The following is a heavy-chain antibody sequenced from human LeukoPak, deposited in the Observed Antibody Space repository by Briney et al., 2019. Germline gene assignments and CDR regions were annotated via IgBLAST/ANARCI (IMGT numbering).Heavy chain of an antibody. CDR1: GFTFNTYG. V-gene: IGHV3-30*02. CDR3: AKPGYGSTWYDT. D-gene: IGHD6-13*01. J-gene: IGHJ5*02. Sequence: GGSLRLSCAASGFTFNTYGMHWVRQAPGQGLEWVTFIRYDGSNKLYADSVKGRFTVSRDNSKNTLYLQMNSLKAEDTAVYFCAKPGYGSTWYDTWGQGTLVTVSS. CDR2: IRYDGSNK.